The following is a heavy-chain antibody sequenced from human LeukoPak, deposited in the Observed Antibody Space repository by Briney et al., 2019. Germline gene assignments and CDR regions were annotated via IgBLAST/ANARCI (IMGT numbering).Heavy chain of an antibody. V-gene: IGHV3-21*01. CDR2: IDLNGNHI. Sequence: GGSLRLSCVGSGFPFSSYSMNWVRQAPGKGLEWVSSIDLNGNHINYADSVKDRFTISRDNAKNSLFLQMDSLRVEDTAVYYCARDRGLGLPNWFTSWDQGTLVTVSS. CDR3: ARDRGLGLPNWFTS. J-gene: IGHJ5*01. CDR1: GFPFSSYS. D-gene: IGHD2-15*01.